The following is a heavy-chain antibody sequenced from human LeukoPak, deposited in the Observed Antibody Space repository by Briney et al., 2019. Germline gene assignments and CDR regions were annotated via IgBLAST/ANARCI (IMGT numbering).Heavy chain of an antibody. CDR2: IKQDGSVK. Sequence: PGGSLRLSCTASGFTFSGFWMSWVRQAPGKGLEWVANIKQDGSVKHYVDSVKGRFTISRDNAKNSLYLQMNSLRAEDTAVYYCARPRYCRSSSCFYSYFDLWGRGTLVTVSS. CDR3: ARPRYCRSSSCFYSYFDL. J-gene: IGHJ2*01. CDR1: GFTFSGFW. V-gene: IGHV3-7*03. D-gene: IGHD2-2*01.